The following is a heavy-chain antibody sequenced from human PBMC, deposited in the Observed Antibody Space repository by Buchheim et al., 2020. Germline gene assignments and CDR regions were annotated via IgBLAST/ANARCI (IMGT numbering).Heavy chain of an antibody. CDR2: IIPILGIA. V-gene: IGHV1-69*04. D-gene: IGHD2/OR15-2a*01. J-gene: IGHJ6*02. CDR1: GYLFIRYG. Sequence: QVQLVQSGAEVKKPGASVKVSCKTSGYLFIRYGVSWVRQAPGQGLEWMGRIIPILGIANYAQKFQGRVTITADKSTSTAYMELSSLRSEDTAVYYCAHRRNTASNYGMDVWGQGTT. CDR3: AHRRNTASNYGMDV.